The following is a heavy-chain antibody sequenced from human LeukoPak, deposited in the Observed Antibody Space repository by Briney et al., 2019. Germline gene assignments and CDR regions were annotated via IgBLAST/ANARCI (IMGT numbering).Heavy chain of an antibody. CDR3: ARDGGAYFDY. J-gene: IGHJ4*02. D-gene: IGHD1-26*01. V-gene: IGHV4-31*03. Sequence: TSETLSLTCTVPGGSISSGGYYWSWIRQHPGKGLEWIGYIYYSGSTYYNPSLKSRVTISVDTSKNQFSLKLSSVTAADTAVYYCARDGGAYFDYWGQGTLVTVSS. CDR2: IYYSGST. CDR1: GGSISSGGYY.